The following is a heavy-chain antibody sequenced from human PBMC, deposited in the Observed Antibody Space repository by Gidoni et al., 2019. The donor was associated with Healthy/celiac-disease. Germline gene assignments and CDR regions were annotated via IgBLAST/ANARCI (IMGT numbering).Heavy chain of an antibody. V-gene: IGHV1-58*01. CDR1: GFTFTSSA. CDR2: IVVGSGNT. D-gene: IGHD3-16*02. CDR3: AAGYYDYVWGSYRNTHNGYYYYYGMDV. Sequence: QMQLVQSGPEVKKPGTSVKVSCKASGFTFTSSAVQWVRQARGQRLEWIGWIVVGSGNTNYAQKFQERGTITRDMSTSTAYMELSSLRSEDTAVYYCAAGYYDYVWGSYRNTHNGYYYYYGMDVWGQGTTVTVSS. J-gene: IGHJ6*02.